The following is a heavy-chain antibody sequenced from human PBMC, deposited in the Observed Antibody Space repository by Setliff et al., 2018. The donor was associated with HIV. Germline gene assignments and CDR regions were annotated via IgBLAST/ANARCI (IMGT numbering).Heavy chain of an antibody. J-gene: IGHJ6*03. Sequence: GASVKVSCQPSGYTFTNYDINWVRQAAGQGLEWMGWMNPGSRNTGYAQRLEGSVTMTWDTSISTAYMELNNVKFEDTAVYYCARARTDHYDRGRRSHYYIDVWARGATVTVSS. CDR1: GYTFTNYD. D-gene: IGHD3-22*01. CDR2: MNPGSRNT. V-gene: IGHV1-8*02. CDR3: ARARTDHYDRGRRSHYYIDV.